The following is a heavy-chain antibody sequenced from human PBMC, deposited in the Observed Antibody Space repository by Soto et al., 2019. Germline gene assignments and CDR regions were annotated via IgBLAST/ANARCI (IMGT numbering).Heavy chain of an antibody. Sequence: QVQLVESGGGVVQPGRSLRLSCAASGFTFSSYVMHWVRQAPVKGLEWVAVIWYDGSNKYYADSVKGRFTISRDNSKNTRYLQMNSLRAEDTAVYYCARDRNEYGDSDAVDSWGQGTMVTVSS. V-gene: IGHV3-33*01. CDR3: ARDRNEYGDSDAVDS. D-gene: IGHD4-17*01. J-gene: IGHJ3*02. CDR1: GFTFSSYV. CDR2: IWYDGSNK.